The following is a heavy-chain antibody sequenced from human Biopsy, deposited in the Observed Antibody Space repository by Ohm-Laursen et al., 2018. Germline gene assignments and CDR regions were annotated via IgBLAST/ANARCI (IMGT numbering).Heavy chain of an antibody. CDR2: IFYSANT. V-gene: IGHV4-31*03. D-gene: IGHD5-12*01. CDR3: ARLGSGDYFPTFFDF. CDR1: GVPINGGRYC. Sequence: TLSLTCTVSGVPINGGRYCWNWIRHHPGKGLEWIGNIFYSANTYYNPSLKSRVTISVDTSKNQFSLKLSSVTAADTAVYYCARLGSGDYFPTFFDFWGQGALVTVSS. J-gene: IGHJ4*02.